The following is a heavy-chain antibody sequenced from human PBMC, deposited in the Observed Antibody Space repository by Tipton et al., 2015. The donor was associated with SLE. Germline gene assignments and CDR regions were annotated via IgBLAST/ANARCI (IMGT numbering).Heavy chain of an antibody. J-gene: IGHJ4*02. V-gene: IGHV1-2*02. D-gene: IGHD3-3*01. Sequence: QLVQSGAEVKKPGASVKVSCKASGYSFTDYYMHWVRQAPGQGLEWMGWINPNNGGTNFAQKFQGRVTMTRDTSISTAYMELTSLRSDDTAVYYCARGPRFWSGYYTGPFDYWGQGTLVTVSS. CDR2: INPNNGGT. CDR3: ARGPRFWSGYYTGPFDY. CDR1: GYSFTDYY.